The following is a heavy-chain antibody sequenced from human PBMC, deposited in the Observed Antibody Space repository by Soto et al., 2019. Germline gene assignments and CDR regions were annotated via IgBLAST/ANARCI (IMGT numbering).Heavy chain of an antibody. J-gene: IGHJ4*02. D-gene: IGHD3-22*01. Sequence: LRLSCSASGFTFSSYGMHWVRQAPGKGLEWVAVISYDGSNKYYADSVKGRFTISRDNSKNTLYLQMNSLRAEDTAVYYCAKRLHPNYYDSSGYYEYWGQGTLVTVSS. CDR3: AKRLHPNYYDSSGYYEY. CDR2: ISYDGSNK. V-gene: IGHV3-30*18. CDR1: GFTFSSYG.